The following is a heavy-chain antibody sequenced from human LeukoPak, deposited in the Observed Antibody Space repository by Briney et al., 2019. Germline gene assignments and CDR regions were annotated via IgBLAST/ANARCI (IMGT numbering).Heavy chain of an antibody. J-gene: IGHJ4*02. D-gene: IGHD3-10*01. CDR2: IYHSGST. CDR3: ARGASKDTMVED. V-gene: IGHV4-4*02. CDR1: GGSISSSNW. Sequence: PSETLSLTCAVSGGSISSSNWWSWVRQPPGKGLEWIGEIYHSGSTNYNPSLKSRVTISVDTSKNQFSLKLSSVTAADTAVYYCARGASKDTMVEDWGQGTLVTVSS.